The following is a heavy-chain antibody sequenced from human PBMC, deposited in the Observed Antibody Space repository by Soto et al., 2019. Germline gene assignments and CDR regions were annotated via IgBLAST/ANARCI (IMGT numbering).Heavy chain of an antibody. CDR1: GGTFSSYA. D-gene: IGHD3-3*01. CDR2: IIPIFGTA. Sequence: QVQLVQSGAEVKKPGSSVKVSCKASGGTFSSYAISWVRQAPGQGLEWMGGIIPIFGTANYAQKFQGRVTITADEPTSTAYMELSSLRAEDTAVYYWATYYDFWGGATCGMDVWGQGTRVTVPS. J-gene: IGHJ6*02. V-gene: IGHV1-69*12. CDR3: ATYYDFWGGATCGMDV.